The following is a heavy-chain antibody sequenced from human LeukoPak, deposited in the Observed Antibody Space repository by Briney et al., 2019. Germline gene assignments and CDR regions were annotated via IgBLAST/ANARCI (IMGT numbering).Heavy chain of an antibody. V-gene: IGHV4-4*07. CDR1: GGPIRGYY. Sequence: SETLSLTCSVSGGPIRGYYWSWIRQPAGKGLERIGRIYTSGSTNYNPSLKSRVTMSVDTSKNQFSLKLSSVTAADTAVYYCARRSSGWSHFDYWGQGTLVTVSS. D-gene: IGHD6-19*01. J-gene: IGHJ4*02. CDR3: ARRSSGWSHFDY. CDR2: IYTSGST.